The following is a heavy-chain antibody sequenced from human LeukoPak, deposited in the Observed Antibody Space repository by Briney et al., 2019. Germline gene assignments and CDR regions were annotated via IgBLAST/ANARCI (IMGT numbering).Heavy chain of an antibody. CDR2: IYYSGST. CDR3: ARARRDGHKMTYFDY. Sequence: SETLSLTCTVSGGSISSSSYYWGGIRQPPGKGLEWIGSIYYSGSTNYNPSLKSRVTISVDTSKNQFSLKLSSVAAADTAVYYCARARRDGHKMTYFDYWGQGTLVTVSS. D-gene: IGHD5-24*01. CDR1: GGSISSSSYY. J-gene: IGHJ4*02. V-gene: IGHV4-39*07.